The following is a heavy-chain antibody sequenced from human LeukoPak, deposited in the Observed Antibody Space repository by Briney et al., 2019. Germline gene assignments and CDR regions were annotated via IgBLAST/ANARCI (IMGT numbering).Heavy chain of an antibody. Sequence: GGSLRLSCAVSGFSVSSFGMSWIRQAPGKGLEWISAISLNGETTWYADSVKGRFIISRDNSKNTLYLQLTSLRAEDTAVYYCAQGFSSGWYPYWGQGSLVSVSS. V-gene: IGHV3-23*01. CDR1: GFSVSSFG. CDR3: AQGFSSGWYPY. J-gene: IGHJ4*02. D-gene: IGHD6-19*01. CDR2: ISLNGETT.